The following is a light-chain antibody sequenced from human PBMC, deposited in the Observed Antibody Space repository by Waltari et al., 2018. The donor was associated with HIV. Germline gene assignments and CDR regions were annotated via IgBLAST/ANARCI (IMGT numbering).Light chain of an antibody. CDR3: CSYAGSSTLI. CDR2: EGS. CDR1: SSDVGRYNL. J-gene: IGLJ2*01. Sequence: QSALTQPASVSGSPGQSITIPCTGTSSDVGRYNLVSWYQQHPGKAPKLMVYEGSKRPSGGSNRFSVSKSGNTSSLTISGVQAEDEADYYCCSYAGSSTLIFGGGTKLTVL. V-gene: IGLV2-23*01.